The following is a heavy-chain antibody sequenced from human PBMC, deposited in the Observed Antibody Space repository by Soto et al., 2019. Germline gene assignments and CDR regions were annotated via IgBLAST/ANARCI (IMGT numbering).Heavy chain of an antibody. CDR1: GFTFSNYA. V-gene: IGHV3-23*01. CDR3: AREFAPGSPNYAY. J-gene: IGHJ4*02. D-gene: IGHD3-10*01. CDR2: FTRSGNT. Sequence: EVQLLESAGGLEQPGESLRLSCAASGFTFSNYAMSWVRQAPGKGLEWVSTFTRSGNTYYADSVKGRFTISRDNSKNTLYLQMDSLRAEDTAVYYCAREFAPGSPNYAYWGLGTLVTVSS.